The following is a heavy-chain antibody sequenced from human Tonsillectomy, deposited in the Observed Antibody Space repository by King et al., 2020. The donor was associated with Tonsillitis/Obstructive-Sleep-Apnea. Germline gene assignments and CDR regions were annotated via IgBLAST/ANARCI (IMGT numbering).Heavy chain of an antibody. CDR1: GFTFSSYA. V-gene: IGHV3-23*04. D-gene: IGHD2-2*01. J-gene: IGHJ5*02. Sequence: VQLVESGGGLVQPGGSLRLSCAASGFTFSSYAMSWVRQAPGKGLEWVSAMSGSGGSTYYADSVKGRFTISRDNSKNTLYLQMNSLRAEDTAVYYCAKPGYCSSTSCGWFDPWGQGTLVTVSS. CDR3: AKPGYCSSTSCGWFDP. CDR2: MSGSGGST.